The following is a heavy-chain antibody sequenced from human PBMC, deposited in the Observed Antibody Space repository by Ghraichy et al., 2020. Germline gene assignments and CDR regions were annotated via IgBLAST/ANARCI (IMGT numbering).Heavy chain of an antibody. CDR2: ISGSGGDT. CDR1: GFTFRTYA. CDR3: AKDTGQLGVREVFDY. V-gene: IGHV3-23*01. D-gene: IGHD2-8*02. Sequence: GALRLSCAASGFTFRTYAMTWVRQAPGKGLEWVSSISGSGGDTYYADSVKGRFTISRDNSKNTLYLQLNSLRAEDTAVYFCAKDTGQLGVREVFDYWGQGTLVIVSS. J-gene: IGHJ4*02.